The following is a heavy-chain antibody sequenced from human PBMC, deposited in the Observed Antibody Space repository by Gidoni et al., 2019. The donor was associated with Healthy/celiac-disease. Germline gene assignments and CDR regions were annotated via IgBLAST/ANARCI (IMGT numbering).Heavy chain of an antibody. Sequence: QVQLVQSGAEVKKPGASVKVSCKASGYTFTSYDINWVRQATGQGLEWMGWMIPNSGNTGYAQKFQGRVTMTRNTSISTAYMELSSLRSEDTAVYYCARARTFSYYDFWSGYYTGFDYWGQGTLVTVSS. CDR3: ARARTFSYYDFWSGYYTGFDY. J-gene: IGHJ4*02. CDR2: MIPNSGNT. V-gene: IGHV1-8*01. CDR1: GYTFTSYD. D-gene: IGHD3-3*01.